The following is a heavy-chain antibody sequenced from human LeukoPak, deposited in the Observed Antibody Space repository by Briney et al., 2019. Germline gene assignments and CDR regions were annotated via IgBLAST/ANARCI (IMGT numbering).Heavy chain of an antibody. J-gene: IGHJ6*02. CDR3: ARDREGSGWYKYYYYGMDV. V-gene: IGHV3-21*01. CDR2: ISSSSSYI. CDR1: GFTFSSYS. Sequence: PGGSLRLSCAASGFTFSSYSMNWVRQAPGKGLEWVSSISSSSSYIYYADSVKGRFTISRDNAKNSLYLQMNSLRAEDTAVYYCARDREGSGWYKYYYYGMDVWGQGTTVTVSS. D-gene: IGHD6-19*01.